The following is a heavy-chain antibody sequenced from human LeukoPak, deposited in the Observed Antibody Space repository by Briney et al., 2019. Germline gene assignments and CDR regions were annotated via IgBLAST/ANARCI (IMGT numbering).Heavy chain of an antibody. J-gene: IGHJ3*02. CDR1: GFTFRNYA. V-gene: IGHV3-23*01. Sequence: GASLRLSCAASGFTFRNYAMSWVRQAPGKGLEWVSAISGSGGSTYYADSVKGRFTTSRDNSKNTLYLQMNSLRAEDTAVYYCAKTVGATTLDAFDIWGQGTMVTVSS. D-gene: IGHD1-26*01. CDR2: ISGSGGST. CDR3: AKTVGATTLDAFDI.